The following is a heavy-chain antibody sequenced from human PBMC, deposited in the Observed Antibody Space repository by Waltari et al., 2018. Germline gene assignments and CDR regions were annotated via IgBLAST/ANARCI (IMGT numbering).Heavy chain of an antibody. Sequence: VKVVESGGGVAQPGRSLRLSCKISAFTLAAYAMSWFSQAPGRGLEWVGFIRSKANGGTTEYAAPVKGRFTISRDDSNSIAYLQMNSLKTEDSAMYYCTRIGFYYSSSGYTYFDYWGQGALVTVSA. D-gene: IGHD3-22*01. J-gene: IGHJ4*02. CDR1: AFTLAAYA. V-gene: IGHV3-49*03. CDR3: TRIGFYYSSSGYTYFDY. CDR2: IRSKANGGTT.